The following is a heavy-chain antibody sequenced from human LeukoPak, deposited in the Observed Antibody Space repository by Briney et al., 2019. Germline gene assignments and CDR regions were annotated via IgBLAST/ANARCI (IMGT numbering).Heavy chain of an antibody. D-gene: IGHD5-24*01. Sequence: PSETLSLTCSVSGGSISGYYWSWIRQVPGERLEWIGYIYHSGRTTYNPSLKSRVTISVDTSKNQFSLKLSSVTAADTAVYYCARTEMATMGGYYYYYYMDVWGKGTTVTVSS. CDR3: ARTEMATMGGYYYYYYMDV. J-gene: IGHJ6*03. V-gene: IGHV4-59*01. CDR1: GGSISGYY. CDR2: IYHSGRT.